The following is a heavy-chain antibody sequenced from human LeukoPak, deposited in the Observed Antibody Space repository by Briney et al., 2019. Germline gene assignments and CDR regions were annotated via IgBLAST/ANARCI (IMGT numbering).Heavy chain of an antibody. CDR3: ARLYPYCTSSTCLDY. Sequence: PSETLSLTCAVSGYSISSGYYWGWIRQPPGKGLEWIGSIYHSGSTYHNPSLKSRFTMLVDTSKNHISLKLSSVTAADTAVYYCARLYPYCTSSTCLDYWGQGTLVTVSS. J-gene: IGHJ4*02. CDR1: GYSISSGYY. D-gene: IGHD2-2*01. CDR2: IYHSGST. V-gene: IGHV4-38-2*01.